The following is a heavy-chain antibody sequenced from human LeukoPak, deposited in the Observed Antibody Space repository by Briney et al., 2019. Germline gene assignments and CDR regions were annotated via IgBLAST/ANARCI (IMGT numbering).Heavy chain of an antibody. CDR2: IQSITDGGTT. CDR3: TIDYDDAWGSYRLGY. Sequence: GGSLRLSCAASGFTFCEAWRSWVRQAPGKGLEWVGRIQSITDGGTTDYAAPVKGRFTISRDDSKNTLYLQLNSLKTEDTAMYYCTIDYDDAWGSYRLGYWSQGTLVTVSS. V-gene: IGHV3-15*01. CDR1: GFTFCEAW. D-gene: IGHD3-16*02. J-gene: IGHJ4*02.